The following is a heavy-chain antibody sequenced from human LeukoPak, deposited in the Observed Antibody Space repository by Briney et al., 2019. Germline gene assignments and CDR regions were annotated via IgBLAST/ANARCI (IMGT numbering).Heavy chain of an antibody. J-gene: IGHJ4*02. CDR2: ISSSGRTI. V-gene: IGHV3-11*04. CDR3: AREDASSSDY. D-gene: IGHD6-13*01. CDR1: GFTFSDYY. Sequence: GGSLRLSCAASGFTFSDYYMSWIRQAPGKGLEWASYISSSGRTIYYADSVKGRFTISRDNAKNSLYLQMNSLRADDTAVYYCAREDASSSDYWGQGTLVTVSS.